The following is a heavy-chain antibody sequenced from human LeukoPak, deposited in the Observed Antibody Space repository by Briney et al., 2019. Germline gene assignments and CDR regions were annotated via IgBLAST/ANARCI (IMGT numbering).Heavy chain of an antibody. J-gene: IGHJ6*02. CDR3: ARKRHSGPNEDYYYGMDV. V-gene: IGHV1-8*02. Sequence: ASVKASCKASGGTFSSYAISWVRQAPGQGLEWMGWMNPNSGNTGYAQKFQGRVTMTRNTSISTAYMELSSLRSEDTAVYYCARKRHSGPNEDYYYGMDVWGQGTTVTVSS. CDR2: MNPNSGNT. D-gene: IGHD1-1*01. CDR1: GGTFSSYA.